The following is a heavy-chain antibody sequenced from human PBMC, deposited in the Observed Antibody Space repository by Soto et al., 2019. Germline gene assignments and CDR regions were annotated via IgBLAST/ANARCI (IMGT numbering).Heavy chain of an antibody. CDR2: ISGSGGST. V-gene: IGHV3-23*01. CDR3: AKIKMGRYFDWLLTPLDY. CDR1: GFTFSSYA. D-gene: IGHD3-9*01. J-gene: IGHJ4*02. Sequence: GGSLRLSCAASGFTFSSYAMSWVRQAPGKGLEWVSAISGSGGSTYYADSVKGRFTISRDNSKNTLYLQMNSLRAEDTAVYYCAKIKMGRYFDWLLTPLDYWGQGTLVTVSS.